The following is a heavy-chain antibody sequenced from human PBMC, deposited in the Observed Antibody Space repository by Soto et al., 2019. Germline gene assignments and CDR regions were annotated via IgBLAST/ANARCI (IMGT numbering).Heavy chain of an antibody. D-gene: IGHD4-17*01. V-gene: IGHV4-31*11. J-gene: IGHJ3*02. CDR1: GDSISSGGYY. Sequence: QVDLQESGPGLVKPSQTISLTCAVSGDSISSGGYYWSWIRQRPGKGLEWIAFIYHSGTTYFNLSLKGRIIISMATSRNQSSLSLSSVTAADSAVYYCASRHDFGDYPEGFAIWGQGTLVTVAS. CDR3: ASRHDFGDYPEGFAI. CDR2: IYHSGTT.